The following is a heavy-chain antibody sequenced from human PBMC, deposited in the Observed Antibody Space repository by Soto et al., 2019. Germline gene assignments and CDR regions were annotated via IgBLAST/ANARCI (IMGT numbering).Heavy chain of an antibody. J-gene: IGHJ5*02. CDR2: MNPNSGNT. CDR1: GYTFTSYD. Sequence: ASVKVSCKASGYTFTSYDINWVRQATGQGLEWMGWMNPNSGNTGYAQKFQGRVTMTRNTSISTAYMELSSLRSEDTAVYYCARGRGYFSSTSCYRGNWFDPWGHGTLVTVSS. CDR3: ARGRGYFSSTSCYRGNWFDP. D-gene: IGHD2-2*02. V-gene: IGHV1-8*01.